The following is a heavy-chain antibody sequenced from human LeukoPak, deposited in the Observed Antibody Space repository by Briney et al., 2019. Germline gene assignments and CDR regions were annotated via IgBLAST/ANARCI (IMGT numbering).Heavy chain of an antibody. Sequence: ASVKVSCKASGYTFTSYYMHWVRQAPGQGLEWMGIINPSGGSTSYAQKFQGRVTMTRDTSTSTVYMELSSLRSEDTAVYYCARGGYYDSSGYFDAFDIWGQGTMVTVSS. V-gene: IGHV1-46*01. CDR1: GYTFTSYY. CDR3: ARGGYYDSSGYFDAFDI. CDR2: INPSGGST. J-gene: IGHJ3*02. D-gene: IGHD3-22*01.